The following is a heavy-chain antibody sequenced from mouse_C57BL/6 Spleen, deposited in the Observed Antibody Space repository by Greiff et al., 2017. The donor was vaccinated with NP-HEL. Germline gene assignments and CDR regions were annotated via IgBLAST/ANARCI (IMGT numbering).Heavy chain of an antibody. J-gene: IGHJ1*03. D-gene: IGHD2-4*01. CDR2: ISSGSSTI. Sequence: EVKLVESGGGLVKPGGSLKLSCAASGFTFSDYGMHWVRQAPEKGLEWVAYISSGSSTIDYADTVKGRFTISRDNAKNTLFLQLTSLRSEDTAMYYCARGDYDDGYFDVWGTGTTVTVSS. CDR3: ARGDYDDGYFDV. V-gene: IGHV5-17*01. CDR1: GFTFSDYG.